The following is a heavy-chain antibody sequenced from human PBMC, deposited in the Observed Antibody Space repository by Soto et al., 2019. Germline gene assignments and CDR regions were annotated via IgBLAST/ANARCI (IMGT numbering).Heavy chain of an antibody. Sequence: PGGSLRLSCAASGFTVSSNYMSWVRQAPGKGLEWVSVIYSGGSTYYADSVKGRFTISRDNSKNTLYLQMNSLRAEDTAVYYWARQSGPGSYAYGRDVWGQGTTGTV. J-gene: IGHJ6*02. CDR1: GFTVSSNY. D-gene: IGHD1-26*01. V-gene: IGHV3-53*01. CDR3: ARQSGPGSYAYGRDV. CDR2: IYSGGST.